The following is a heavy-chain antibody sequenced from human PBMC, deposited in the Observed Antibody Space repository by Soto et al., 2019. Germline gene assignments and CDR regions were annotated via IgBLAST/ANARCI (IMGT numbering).Heavy chain of an antibody. CDR2: VSHDGRNT. J-gene: IGHJ4*02. CDR3: AKGGRQWLVTSDFNY. V-gene: IGHV3-30*18. D-gene: IGHD6-19*01. Sequence: GGSLRLSCAASVFTFSDYAMHWVRQAPGKGLKWVAVVSHDGRNTHYADSVKGRFTISRDSSKNTVSLEMTSLRAEDTVVYYCAKGGRQWLVTSDFNYWSQGALVTVSS. CDR1: VFTFSDYA.